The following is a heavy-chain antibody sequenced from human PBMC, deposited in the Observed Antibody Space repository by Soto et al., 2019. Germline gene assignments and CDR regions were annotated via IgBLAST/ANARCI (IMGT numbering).Heavy chain of an antibody. CDR2: IYYSGST. V-gene: IGHV4-39*01. Sequence: WETLSLTCTVSGGSISSSSYYWGWIRQPPGKGLEWIGSIYYSGSTYYNPSLKSRVTISVDTSKNQFSLKLSSVTAADTAVYYCARHEGTYYDSSGYHYWGQGTLVTVSS. CDR1: GGSISSSSYY. J-gene: IGHJ4*02. CDR3: ARHEGTYYDSSGYHY. D-gene: IGHD3-22*01.